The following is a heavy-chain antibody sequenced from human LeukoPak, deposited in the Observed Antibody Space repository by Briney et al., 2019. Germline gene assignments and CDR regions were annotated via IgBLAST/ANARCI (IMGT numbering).Heavy chain of an antibody. D-gene: IGHD3-22*01. CDR1: GGSISSGDYS. V-gene: IGHV4-31*03. J-gene: IGHJ6*02. Sequence: SETLSLTCIVSGGSISSGDYSWSWIRQHPGKGLEWIGYIYNSGSTYYNPSLKRRINISVDTSKNQFSLKLSSVTAADMAVYYCARAYDTRGTYGMDVWGQGTTVTVSS. CDR2: IYNSGST. CDR3: ARAYDTRGTYGMDV.